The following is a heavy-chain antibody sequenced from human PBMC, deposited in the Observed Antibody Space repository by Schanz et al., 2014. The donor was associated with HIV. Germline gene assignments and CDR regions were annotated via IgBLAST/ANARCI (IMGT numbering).Heavy chain of an antibody. D-gene: IGHD2-15*01. CDR3: ARRSSDGGYYDN. CDR2: MNNDVSSR. V-gene: IGHV3-74*01. Sequence: EEQLVESGGGFGLPGGSLTLSCAASGFSFSDYWMHWVRQVPGKGLLWVSRMNNDVSSRLYADCVKGRFTISRDNAKNTSYLQMNSLRDEDTAVYYCARRSSDGGYYDNWGQGTLVTVSS. J-gene: IGHJ4*02. CDR1: GFSFSDYW.